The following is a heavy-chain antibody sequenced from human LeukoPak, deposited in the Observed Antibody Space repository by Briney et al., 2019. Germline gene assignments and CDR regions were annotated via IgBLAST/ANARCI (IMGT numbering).Heavy chain of an antibody. J-gene: IGHJ4*02. V-gene: IGHV3-30-3*01. CDR2: ISYDGSNK. CDR1: GFTFSSYA. CDR3: AREGGRWLESRFDH. Sequence: PGRSLRLSCAASGFTFSSYAMHWVRQAPGKGLEWVAVISYDGSNKYYADSVKGRFTISRDNSKNTLYLQVNSLRAEDTAVFYCAREGGRWLESRFDHWGQGTLVTVSS. D-gene: IGHD6-19*01.